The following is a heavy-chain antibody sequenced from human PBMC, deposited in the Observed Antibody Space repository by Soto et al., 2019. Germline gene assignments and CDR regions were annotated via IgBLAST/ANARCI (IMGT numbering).Heavy chain of an antibody. V-gene: IGHV3-23*01. CDR3: AKAPTKWRGGYYGMDV. Sequence: EVQLLESGGGLVQPGGSLRLSCAASGITFRSYAMTWVRQAPGKGLEWVSAISASGATTYFADSVKGRFTISRDNSKNTLYLQMDSLRAEDTAVYYCAKAPTKWRGGYYGMDVWGQGTTVTVSS. D-gene: IGHD3-10*01. CDR1: GITFRSYA. CDR2: ISASGATT. J-gene: IGHJ6*02.